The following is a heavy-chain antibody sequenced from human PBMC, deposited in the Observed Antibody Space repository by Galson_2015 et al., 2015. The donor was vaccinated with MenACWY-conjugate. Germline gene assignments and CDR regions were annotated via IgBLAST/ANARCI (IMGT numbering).Heavy chain of an antibody. Sequence: SLRLSCAASGITFNNAWMSWVRQAPGKGLEWVGRIKTETDGVATGYAAPVKGRFTISRDDSKNTLCLQMNSLKTEDTGVYYCTTDRPLFLWFGEHWGQGALVTVSS. CDR2: IKTETDGVAT. CDR3: TTDRPLFLWFGEH. J-gene: IGHJ4*02. D-gene: IGHD3-10*01. CDR1: GITFNNAW. V-gene: IGHV3-15*01.